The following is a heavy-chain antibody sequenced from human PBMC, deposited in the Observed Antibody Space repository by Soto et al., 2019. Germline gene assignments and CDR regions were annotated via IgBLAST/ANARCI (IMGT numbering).Heavy chain of an antibody. CDR2: IIPIFGTA. J-gene: IGHJ4*02. CDR3: ARLGSGNSVFDY. D-gene: IGHD2-15*01. Sequence: ASVKVSCKASGGTFSSYAISWVRQAPGQGLEWMGGIIPIFGTANYAQKFQGRVTITADESTSTAYMELSSLRSEDTAVYYCARLGSGNSVFDYWGQGTLVTVSS. V-gene: IGHV1-69*13. CDR1: GGTFSSYA.